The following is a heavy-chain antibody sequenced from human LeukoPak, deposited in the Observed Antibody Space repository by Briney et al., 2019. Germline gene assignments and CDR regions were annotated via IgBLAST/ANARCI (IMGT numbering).Heavy chain of an antibody. D-gene: IGHD5-12*01. Sequence: PGESLKISCKASGYSFSSYWINWVRQMPGKGLEWMGRIDPRDSYTNYSPSFQGHVTISADKSISTAYLQWSSLKASDTAMYYCARGSGYSGYEGDYWGQGTLVTVSS. CDR3: ARGSGYSGYEGDY. CDR1: GYSFSSYW. V-gene: IGHV5-10-1*01. J-gene: IGHJ4*02. CDR2: IDPRDSYT.